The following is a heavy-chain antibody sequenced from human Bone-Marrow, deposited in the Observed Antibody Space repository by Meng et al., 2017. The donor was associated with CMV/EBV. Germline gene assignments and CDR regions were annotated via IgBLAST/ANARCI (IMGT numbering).Heavy chain of an antibody. CDR2: INHSESA. CDR3: ARGGGYYSRDRYFDY. V-gene: IGHV4-34*01. CDR1: DGSFCGSY. Sequence: VYDGSFCGSYWSYIRQPPGKELVEIGEINHSESANYNPALRCRVTIAVDTAKTQCTLKLSSVSAEDTAVYYCARGGGYYSRDRYFDYWGQGTLVTVSS. D-gene: IGHD3-22*01. J-gene: IGHJ4*02.